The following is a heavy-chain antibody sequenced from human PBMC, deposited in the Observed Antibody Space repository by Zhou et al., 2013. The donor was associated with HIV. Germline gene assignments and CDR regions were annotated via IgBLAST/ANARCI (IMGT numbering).Heavy chain of an antibody. CDR2: IYTSGST. V-gene: IGHV4-4*07. D-gene: IGHD3-10*01. CDR3: ARAGSGSYPDY. J-gene: IGHJ4*02. Sequence: QVQLQESGPGLVKPSETLSLTCTVSGGSISRYSWSWIRQSAGEGLEWIGHIYTSGSTRYNPALESRVTMSADPSKNHFTLKLSSVTAADTAVYYCARAGSGSYPDYWGQGTLVTGLL. CDR1: GGSISRYS.